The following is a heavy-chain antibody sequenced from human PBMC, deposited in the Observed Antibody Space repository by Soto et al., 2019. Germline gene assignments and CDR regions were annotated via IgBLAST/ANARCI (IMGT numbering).Heavy chain of an antibody. Sequence: PSETLSLTCTVSGGSISSGDYFWSWIRQPPGKGLEWIGYIYYSGSTYYNPSLKSRLTISVDTSKNQFSLKLSSVTAADTAVYYCARETVAATAPDQHKWFDPWGQGTLVTVSS. J-gene: IGHJ5*02. CDR1: GGSISSGDYF. CDR3: ARETVAATAPDQHKWFDP. CDR2: IYYSGST. V-gene: IGHV4-30-4*01. D-gene: IGHD6-25*01.